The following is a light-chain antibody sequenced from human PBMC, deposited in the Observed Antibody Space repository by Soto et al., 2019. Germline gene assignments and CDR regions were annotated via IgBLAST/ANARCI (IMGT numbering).Light chain of an antibody. Sequence: DIQMTQSPSSVSASVGNSVTITCRASQSVRAWLAWYQQKEGKAPKLLIYGATSLLRGVPRRFSGSGSGTDFTLTISGLLPEDFATYYCQQGNSLPLTFG. CDR1: QSVRAW. V-gene: IGKV1D-12*01. CDR3: QQGNSLPLT. J-gene: IGKJ3*01. CDR2: GAT.